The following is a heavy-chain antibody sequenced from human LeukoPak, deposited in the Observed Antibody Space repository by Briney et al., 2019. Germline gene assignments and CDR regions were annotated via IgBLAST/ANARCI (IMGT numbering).Heavy chain of an antibody. CDR3: TTYALYGGNSIDY. V-gene: IGHV3-15*01. J-gene: IGHJ4*02. D-gene: IGHD4-23*01. Sequence: PGGSLRHSCAASGFTFSNAWMSWVRQAPGKGLEWVGRIKSKTDGGTTDYAAPVKGRFTISRDDSKNTLYLQMNSLKTEDTAVYYSTTYALYGGNSIDYWGQGTLVTVSS. CDR1: GFTFSNAW. CDR2: IKSKTDGGTT.